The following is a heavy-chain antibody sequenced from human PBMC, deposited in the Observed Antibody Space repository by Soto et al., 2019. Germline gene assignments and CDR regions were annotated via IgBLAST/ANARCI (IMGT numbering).Heavy chain of an antibody. V-gene: IGHV4-59*01. CDR1: GGSISSYY. Sequence: SETLSLTCTVSGGSISSYYWSWIRQSPGKGLEWIGYIYYSGSTKYNPSLKSRVTISVDTSKNQFSLKLSSVTAADTAMYYCARGRGDTAMAWYYWGQGTLVTVSS. J-gene: IGHJ4*02. CDR3: ARGRGDTAMAWYY. CDR2: IYYSGST. D-gene: IGHD5-18*01.